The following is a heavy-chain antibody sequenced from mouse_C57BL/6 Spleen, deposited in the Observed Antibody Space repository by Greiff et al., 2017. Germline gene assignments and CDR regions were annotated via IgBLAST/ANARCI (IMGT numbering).Heavy chain of an antibody. D-gene: IGHD2-5*01. CDR3: ARRASNYNSCGY. J-gene: IGHJ4*01. V-gene: IGHV1-82*01. CDR1: GYAFSSSW. CDR2: LYPGDGDT. Sequence: QVQLQQSGPELVKPGASVKISCKASGYAFSSSWMNWVKQRPGPGLEWIGRLYPGDGDTNNNGKFKGKATLTADKSASTAYMQLISLTSDDSAVYFCARRASNYNSCGYWGQGTSVTVSS.